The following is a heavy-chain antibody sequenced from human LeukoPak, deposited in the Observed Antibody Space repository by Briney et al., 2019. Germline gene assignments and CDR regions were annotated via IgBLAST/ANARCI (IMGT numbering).Heavy chain of an antibody. V-gene: IGHV4-4*02. CDR1: SDSIFTSNW. CDR2: IFHSGST. D-gene: IGHD2-2*01. Sequence: SETLSLTCTVSSDSIFTSNWWSWVRQPPGKGLEWIGQIFHSGSTSYSPSLKSRVTISMDKSKNQIPLSLTSVTAADTAVYYCARSPTKRVPEDYWGQGTLVTVSS. CDR3: ARSPTKRVPEDY. J-gene: IGHJ4*02.